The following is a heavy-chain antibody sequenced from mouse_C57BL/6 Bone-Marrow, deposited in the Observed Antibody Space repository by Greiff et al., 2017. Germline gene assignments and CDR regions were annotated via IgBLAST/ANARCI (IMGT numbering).Heavy chain of an antibody. CDR1: GYTFTSYW. Sequence: VQLQQPGAELVMPGASVKLSCKASGYTFTSYWMHWVKQRPGQGLEWIGEIDPSDSYTNYNQKFKGKSTLTVDKSSSTAYMQLSSLTSEDSAVYYCARKGGITTVDWYCDVWGTGTTVTVAS. CDR3: ARKGGITTVDWYCDV. J-gene: IGHJ1*03. V-gene: IGHV1-69*01. CDR2: IDPSDSYT. D-gene: IGHD1-1*01.